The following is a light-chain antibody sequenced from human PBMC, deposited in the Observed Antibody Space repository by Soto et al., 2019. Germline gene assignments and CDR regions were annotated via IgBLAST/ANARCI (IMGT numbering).Light chain of an antibody. J-gene: IGLJ2*01. CDR3: QSSDNTNTYVL. V-gene: IGLV3-25*02. CDR2: KDI. CDR1: ELPKQY. Sequence: SSELTQPPSVSVSPGQTARIPCSGDELPKQYAFWYQQKPGQAPVLVMFKDIERPSGIPERFSGSSSGTTVTLTISDVQAEDEGDYYCQSSDNTNTYVLFGGGTKLTVL.